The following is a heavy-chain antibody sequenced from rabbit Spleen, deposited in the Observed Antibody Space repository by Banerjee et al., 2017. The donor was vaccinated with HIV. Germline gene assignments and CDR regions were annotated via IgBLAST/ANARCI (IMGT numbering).Heavy chain of an antibody. J-gene: IGHJ4*01. CDR1: GFSFSSSDY. CDR2: IAGSSSGFT. Sequence: QQQLEESGGGLVKPGGTLTLTCTASGFSFSSSDYMCWVRQAPGKGLEWISCIAGSSSGFTYSATWAKGRFTCSKTSSTTVTLQMTSLTVADTATYFCVREAGYGGYGDANLWGPGTLVTVS. CDR3: VREAGYGGYGDANL. D-gene: IGHD6-1*01. V-gene: IGHV1S45*01.